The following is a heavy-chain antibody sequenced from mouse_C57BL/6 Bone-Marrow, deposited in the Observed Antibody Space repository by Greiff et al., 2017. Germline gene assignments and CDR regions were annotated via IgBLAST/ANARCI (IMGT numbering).Heavy chain of an antibody. J-gene: IGHJ3*01. CDR1: GFTFSSYG. CDR2: ISSGGSYT. Sequence: EVQVVESGGDLVKPGGSLKLSCAASGFTFSSYGMSWVRQTPDKRLEWVATISSGGSYTYYPDSVKGRFTISRDNAKNTLYLQMSSLKSEDTAMYYCARPLDGYYGFAYWGQGTLVTVSA. D-gene: IGHD2-3*01. V-gene: IGHV5-6*01. CDR3: ARPLDGYYGFAY.